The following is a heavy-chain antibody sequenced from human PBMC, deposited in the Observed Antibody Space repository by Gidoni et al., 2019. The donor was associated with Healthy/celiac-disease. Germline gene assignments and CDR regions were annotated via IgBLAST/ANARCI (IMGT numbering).Heavy chain of an antibody. CDR1: GFTFINYA. Sequence: EVQLLESGGGLVQPGGSLRLSCAASGFTFINYAMRWVRQAPGKGLEWVSAISGSGGSTYYADFVKGRFTISRDNSKNTVYLQMNSLRAEDTAVYSCAKVESFGGFDPWGQGTLVTVSS. D-gene: IGHD3-3*01. V-gene: IGHV3-23*01. CDR2: ISGSGGST. J-gene: IGHJ5*02. CDR3: AKVESFGGFDP.